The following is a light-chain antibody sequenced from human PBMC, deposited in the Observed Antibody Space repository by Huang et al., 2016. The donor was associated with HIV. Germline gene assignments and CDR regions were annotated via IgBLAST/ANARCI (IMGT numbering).Light chain of an antibody. CDR2: SAS. J-gene: IGKJ2*01. Sequence: DIQMTQSPSSLSTFVGDRVTIPCRASQNINTFLHWYQEKPGKAPRLLIYSASSLEHGVPSRFSGSASGTEFTLTVSSVQPDDSATDYCQQTYRTPYTFGQGTKLDI. CDR3: QQTYRTPYT. V-gene: IGKV1-39*01. CDR1: QNINTF.